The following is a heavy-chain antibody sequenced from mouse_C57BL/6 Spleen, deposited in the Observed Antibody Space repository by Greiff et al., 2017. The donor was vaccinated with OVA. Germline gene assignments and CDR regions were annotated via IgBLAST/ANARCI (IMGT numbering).Heavy chain of an antibody. CDR1: GFTFSDYG. D-gene: IGHD3-3*01. J-gene: IGHJ2*01. Sequence: EVQLVESGGGLVKPGGSLKLSCAASGFTFSDYGMHWVRQAPEKGLEWVAYISRGSSTIYYADTVKGRFTISRDNAKNTLFLQMTSLRSEDTAMYYCARGTDYFDYWGQGTTLTVSS. CDR3: ARGTDYFDY. V-gene: IGHV5-17*01. CDR2: ISRGSSTI.